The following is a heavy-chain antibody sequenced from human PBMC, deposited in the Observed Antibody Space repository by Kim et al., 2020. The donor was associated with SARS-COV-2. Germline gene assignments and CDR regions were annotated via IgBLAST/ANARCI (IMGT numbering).Heavy chain of an antibody. V-gene: IGHV3-9*01. D-gene: IGHD6-13*01. CDR3: AKETRYSSSWRRGAFDI. J-gene: IGHJ3*02. CDR2: ISWNSGSI. CDR1: GFTFDDYA. Sequence: GGSLRLSCAASGFTFDDYAMHWVRQAPGKGLEWVSGISWNSGSIGYADSVKGRFTISRDNAKNSLYLQMNSLRAEDTALYYCAKETRYSSSWRRGAFDI.